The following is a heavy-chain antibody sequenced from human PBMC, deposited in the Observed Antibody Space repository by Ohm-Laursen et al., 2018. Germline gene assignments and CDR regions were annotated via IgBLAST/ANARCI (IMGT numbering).Heavy chain of an antibody. CDR1: GFTFSSYA. CDR2: ISGSGYST. D-gene: IGHD3-10*01. J-gene: IGHJ4*02. CDR3: AKGYGSGTYYSPAD. V-gene: IGHV3-23*01. Sequence: SLRLSCSASGFTFSSYAMTWVRQAPGKGLEWVSVISGSGYSTYYADSVKGRFTISRDNSKNTVYLQMNSLRAEDTAVYYCAKGYGSGTYYSPADWSQGTLVTVSS.